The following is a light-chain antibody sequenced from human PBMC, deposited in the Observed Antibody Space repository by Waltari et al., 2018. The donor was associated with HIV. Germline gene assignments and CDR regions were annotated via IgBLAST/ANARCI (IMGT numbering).Light chain of an antibody. CDR3: GTWDASLSVGV. CDR2: DNN. Sequence: QSVLTQPPSVSAAPGQKVTISCSVSSTFGNDFVSCSQHLPGSAPKLLIYDNNKRPSGISDRFSGSKSGTSATLGITGLQTGDEADYYCGTWDASLSVGVFGGGTKLTVL. CDR1: SSTFGNDF. V-gene: IGLV1-51*01. J-gene: IGLJ3*02.